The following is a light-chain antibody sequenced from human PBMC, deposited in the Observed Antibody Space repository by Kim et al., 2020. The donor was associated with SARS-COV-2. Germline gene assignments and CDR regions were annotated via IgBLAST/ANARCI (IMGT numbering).Light chain of an antibody. CDR1: QSVSSF. CDR2: DAS. J-gene: IGKJ3*01. Sequence: SPGDKATLSCRASQSVSSFLSWYQQKPGQAPRLLIFDASNRAAGIPARFSGRGSGTDFTLTISSLEPEDYAVYYCQQRSNWPPLTFGPGTKVDIK. CDR3: QQRSNWPPLT. V-gene: IGKV3-11*01.